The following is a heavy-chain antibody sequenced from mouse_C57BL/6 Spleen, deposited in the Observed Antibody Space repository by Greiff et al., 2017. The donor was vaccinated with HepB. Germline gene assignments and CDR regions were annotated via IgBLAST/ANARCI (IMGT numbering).Heavy chain of an antibody. D-gene: IGHD3-2*02. J-gene: IGHJ2*01. CDR3: AIQTAQATSYYFDY. CDR2: ISGGGGNT. CDR1: GFTFSSYT. V-gene: IGHV5-9*01. Sequence: EVKVVESGGGLVKPGGSLKLSCAASGFTFSSYTMSWVRQTPEKRLEWVATISGGGGNTYYPDSVKGRFTISRDNAKNTLYLQMSSLRSEDTALYYCAIQTAQATSYYFDYWGQGTTLTVSS.